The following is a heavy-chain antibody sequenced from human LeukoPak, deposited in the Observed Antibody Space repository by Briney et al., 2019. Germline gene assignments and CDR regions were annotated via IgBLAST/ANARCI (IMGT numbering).Heavy chain of an antibody. J-gene: IGHJ4*02. CDR3: AKDRLARQWLVPVPVYYFDY. D-gene: IGHD6-19*01. CDR2: INTDGSST. V-gene: IGHV3-74*01. Sequence: PGGSLRLSCAASGFTFSTFWMHWVRQAPGKGLVWVSRINTDGSSTIYADSVKGRFTISRDNAKNTLYLQMNSLRAEDTAVYYCAKDRLARQWLVPVPVYYFDYWGQGTLVTVSS. CDR1: GFTFSTFW.